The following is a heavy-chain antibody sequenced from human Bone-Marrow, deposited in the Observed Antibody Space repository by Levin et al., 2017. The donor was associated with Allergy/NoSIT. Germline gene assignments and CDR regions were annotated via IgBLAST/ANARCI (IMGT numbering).Heavy chain of an antibody. Sequence: GGSLRLSCAASGFTFSSYGMHWVRQAPGKGLEWVAVIWYDGSNKYYADSVKGRFTISRDNSKNTLYLQMNSLRAEDTAVYYCARDRVVVVTVPSYYYYGMDVWGQGTTVTVSS. CDR3: ARDRVVVVTVPSYYYYGMDV. CDR1: GFTFSSYG. J-gene: IGHJ6*02. V-gene: IGHV3-33*01. CDR2: IWYDGSNK. D-gene: IGHD2-21*02.